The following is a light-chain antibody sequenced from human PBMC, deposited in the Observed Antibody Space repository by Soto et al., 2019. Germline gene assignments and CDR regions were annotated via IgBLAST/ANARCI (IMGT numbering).Light chain of an antibody. CDR3: QQSYSTPRT. J-gene: IGKJ1*01. CDR2: AAS. CDR1: QSISSY. V-gene: IGKV1-39*01. Sequence: DIQLTQSPSSLSASVGDRVTITCRASQSISSYLNWYQQKPGKAPKLLIYAASSLPSGVPSRFSGSRSGTDFTLTISSLQPEDFATYYCQQSYSTPRTFGQGTKVDIK.